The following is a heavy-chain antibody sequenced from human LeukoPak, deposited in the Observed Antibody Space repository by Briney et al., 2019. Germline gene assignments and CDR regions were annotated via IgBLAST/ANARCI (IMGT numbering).Heavy chain of an antibody. J-gene: IGHJ4*02. CDR3: AKAQYSSGWYYFDY. D-gene: IGHD6-19*01. V-gene: IGHV3-9*03. CDR2: ISWNSGSI. Sequence: GGSLRLSCAASGFTFDDYAMHWVRQAPGKGLEWVSGISWNSGSIGYADSVKGRFTISRDNAKSSLYLQMNSLRAEDMALYYCAKAQYSSGWYYFDYWGQGTLVTVSS. CDR1: GFTFDDYA.